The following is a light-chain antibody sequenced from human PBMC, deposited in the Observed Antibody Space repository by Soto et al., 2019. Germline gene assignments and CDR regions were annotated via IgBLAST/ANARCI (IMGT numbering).Light chain of an antibody. CDR3: QQRSSWPIT. V-gene: IGKV3-11*01. CDR1: QNVNNY. J-gene: IGKJ5*01. CDR2: GVS. Sequence: EIVLTQSPATLSLSPGQRATLFCRASQNVNNYLAWYQQKPGQAPRLLIFGVSNRATGIPARFSGSGSGTDFTLTINSLEPEDFAVYYCQQRSSWPITFGQGTRLEIK.